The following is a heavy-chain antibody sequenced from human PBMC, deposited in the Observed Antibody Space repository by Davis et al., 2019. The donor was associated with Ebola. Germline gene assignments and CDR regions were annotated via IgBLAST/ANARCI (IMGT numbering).Heavy chain of an antibody. CDR1: GFAFNNYA. CDR3: AKGGGSYGNWYFDL. J-gene: IGHJ2*01. CDR2: ISANGESP. V-gene: IGHV3-23*01. D-gene: IGHD1-26*01. Sequence: GESLKISCVASGFAFNNYAMSWVRQAPGKGLEWVSGISANGESPNYADSVKGRFTISRDNSKNTLYLQMNSLRAEDTAVYYCAKGGGSYGNWYFDLWGRGTLVTVSS.